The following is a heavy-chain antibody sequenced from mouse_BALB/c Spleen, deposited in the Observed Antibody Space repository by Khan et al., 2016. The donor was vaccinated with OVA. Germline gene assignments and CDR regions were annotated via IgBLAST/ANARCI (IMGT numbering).Heavy chain of an antibody. CDR3: ARNRNGYFDY. CDR1: GFSLTNYG. D-gene: IGHD1-1*02. J-gene: IGHJ2*01. Sequence: QVQLQQSGPGLVQPSQSLSITCTVSGFSLTNYGVHWVRQSPGKGLEWLGVIWSSGITDYNATFISRLSISRDISKSPVFFKMNSLKANDPGIYYWARNRNGYFDYWGQGTTLTGSS. CDR2: IWSSGIT. V-gene: IGHV2-2*02.